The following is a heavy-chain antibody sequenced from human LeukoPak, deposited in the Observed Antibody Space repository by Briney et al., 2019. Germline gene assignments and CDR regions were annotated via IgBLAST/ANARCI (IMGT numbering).Heavy chain of an antibody. CDR3: AKNEEDYYYYGMDV. J-gene: IGHJ6*02. V-gene: IGHV3-23*01. Sequence: GGSLRLSCAASGFTYSSHAMSWVRQAPGKGLEWVSAISGSGVSTYYADSVKGRFTISRNNTKNTLYLQMNSLRAEDTAAYYCAKNEEDYYYYGMDVWGQGTTVTVSS. CDR1: GFTYSSHA. CDR2: ISGSGVST. D-gene: IGHD2-15*01.